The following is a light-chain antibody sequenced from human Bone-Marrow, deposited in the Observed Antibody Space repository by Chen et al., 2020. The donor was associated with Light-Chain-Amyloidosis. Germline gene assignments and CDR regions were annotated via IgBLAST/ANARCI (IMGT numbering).Light chain of an antibody. Sequence: EMVLTQSPGTLSLSPGERATLSCRASQSVSSSYLAWYQQTPGQAPRLLISGASSRATGIPDRFSGSESGTDFTLTISRLEPEDFAVYFCQQYGSSPPTFGQGTKVEIK. CDR1: QSVSSSY. V-gene: IGKV3-20*01. J-gene: IGKJ1*01. CDR2: GAS. CDR3: QQYGSSPPT.